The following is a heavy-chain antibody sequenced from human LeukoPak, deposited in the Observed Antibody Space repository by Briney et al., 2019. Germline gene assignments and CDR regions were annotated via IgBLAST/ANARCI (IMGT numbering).Heavy chain of an antibody. V-gene: IGHV3-64D*09. CDR2: ISSYGGGS. Sequence: PGGSLRLSCSASGFTFSSYAMHWVRHAPGKGLEDVSGISSYGGGSYYADSVKGKFTISRDNSKNTVYLQMSSLRAEDTAIYFCVKGYSSGWYVYFQHWGQGTLVTVSS. J-gene: IGHJ1*01. D-gene: IGHD6-19*01. CDR1: GFTFSSYA. CDR3: VKGYSSGWYVYFQH.